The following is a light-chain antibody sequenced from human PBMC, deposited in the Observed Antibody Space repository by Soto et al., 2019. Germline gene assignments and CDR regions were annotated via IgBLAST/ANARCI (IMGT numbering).Light chain of an antibody. CDR3: QHYFKWPYT. Sequence: EIVLTQSPGTLSLSPGERATLSCRASQSITSNLAWYQQKPGRAPRLLIYGASTRATGIPARFSGSGSGTEFTLTISNLQSEDFALYYCQHYFKWPYTFGQGTKLEIQ. J-gene: IGKJ2*01. CDR2: GAS. V-gene: IGKV3-15*01. CDR1: QSITSN.